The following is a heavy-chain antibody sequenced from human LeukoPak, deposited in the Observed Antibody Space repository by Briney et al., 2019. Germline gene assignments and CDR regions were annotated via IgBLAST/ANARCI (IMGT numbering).Heavy chain of an antibody. D-gene: IGHD4-17*01. CDR3: EKDGGDYGDYVGWFDP. Sequence: GGSLRLSCAASGFTVSSNYMSWVRQAPGKGLEWVSVIYSGGSTYYADSVKGRFTISRDNSKNTLYLQMNSLRAEDTAVYYCEKDGGDYGDYVGWFDPWGQGTLVTVSS. CDR1: GFTVSSNY. J-gene: IGHJ5*02. CDR2: IYSGGST. V-gene: IGHV3-66*01.